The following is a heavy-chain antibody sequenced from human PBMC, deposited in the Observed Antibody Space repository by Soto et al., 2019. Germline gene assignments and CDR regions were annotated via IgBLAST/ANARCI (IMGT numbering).Heavy chain of an antibody. V-gene: IGHV2-26*01. CDR3: ARKVRRITIFGVVITIDY. CDR2: IFSNDEK. D-gene: IGHD3-3*01. CDR1: GFSLSNARMG. J-gene: IGHJ4*02. Sequence: QVTLKESGPVLVKPTETLTLTCTVSGFSLSNARMGVSWIRQPPGKALEWLAHIFSNDEKSYSTSLKSRLTISKDTSKSQVVLTMTNMDPVDTATYYCARKVRRITIFGVVITIDYWGQGTLVTVSS.